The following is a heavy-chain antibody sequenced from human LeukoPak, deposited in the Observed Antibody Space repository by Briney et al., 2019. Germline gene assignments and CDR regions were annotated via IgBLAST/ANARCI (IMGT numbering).Heavy chain of an antibody. Sequence: PGRSLRLSCAASGFTFSSYGMHWVRQAPGKGLEWVAVIWYDGSNKYYADSVKGRFTISRDNSKNTLYLQMNSLRAEDTAVYYCARGKIFGVVIHTDGMDVWGQGTTVTVS. V-gene: IGHV3-33*01. CDR1: GFTFSSYG. D-gene: IGHD3-3*01. J-gene: IGHJ6*02. CDR2: IWYDGSNK. CDR3: ARGKIFGVVIHTDGMDV.